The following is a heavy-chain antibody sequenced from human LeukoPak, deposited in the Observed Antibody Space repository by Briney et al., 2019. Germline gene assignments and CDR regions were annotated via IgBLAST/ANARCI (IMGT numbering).Heavy chain of an antibody. CDR2: IRSKAYGGTT. J-gene: IGHJ4*02. CDR3: TREGYVWGSYRYGPGGSYFDY. CDR1: GFTFGDYA. V-gene: IGHV3-49*03. Sequence: PGGSLRLSCTASGFTFGDYAMSVLRQAPGKGLEWVGFIRSKAYGGTTEYAASVKDRFTISRDDSKSIAYLQINSLNTEDTAVYYCTREGYVWGSYRYGPGGSYFDYWGQGTLVTVSS. D-gene: IGHD3-16*02.